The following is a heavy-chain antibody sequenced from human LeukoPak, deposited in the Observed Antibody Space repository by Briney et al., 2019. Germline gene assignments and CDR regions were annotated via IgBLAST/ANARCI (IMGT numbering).Heavy chain of an antibody. CDR3: ARHRGSGNWRPSAFDV. V-gene: IGHV4-59*08. CDR2: IFYTGNT. J-gene: IGHJ3*01. CDR1: GGSISTYY. D-gene: IGHD4-23*01. Sequence: SETLSLTCTVSGGSISTYYWSWIRQPPGKGLEWIGYIFYTGNTNSNPSLNSRVTISVDTSKNQFSMNLSSVTAADTAMYFCARHRGSGNWRPSAFDVWGQGTVVTVSS.